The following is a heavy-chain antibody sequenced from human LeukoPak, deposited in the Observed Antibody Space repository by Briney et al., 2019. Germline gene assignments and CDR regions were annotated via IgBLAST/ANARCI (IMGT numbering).Heavy chain of an antibody. CDR3: ARVVGEVVVSWFDP. CDR2: IYYSGST. D-gene: IGHD2-15*01. CDR1: GGSISSGDYY. Sequence: PSQTLSLTCTVSGGSISSGDYYWSWIRQPPGKGLEWIGYIYYSGSTYYNPSLKSRVTISVDTSKNQFSLKLSSVTAADTAVYYCARVVGEVVVSWFDPWGQGTLVTVSS. J-gene: IGHJ5*02. V-gene: IGHV4-30-4*01.